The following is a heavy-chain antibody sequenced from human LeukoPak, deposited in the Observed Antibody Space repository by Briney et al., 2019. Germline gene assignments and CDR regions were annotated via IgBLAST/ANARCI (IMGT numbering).Heavy chain of an antibody. CDR2: INTNTGNP. CDR1: GYTFTSYA. V-gene: IGHV7-4-1*02. Sequence: ASVKVSCKASGYTFTSYAMNWVRQAPGQGLEWMGWINTNTGNPTYAQGFTGRFVFSLDTSVSTAYLQISSLKAEDTAVYYCARSDYYDFWSAYYYFDYWGQGTLVTVSS. CDR3: ARSDYYDFWSAYYYFDY. J-gene: IGHJ4*02. D-gene: IGHD3-3*01.